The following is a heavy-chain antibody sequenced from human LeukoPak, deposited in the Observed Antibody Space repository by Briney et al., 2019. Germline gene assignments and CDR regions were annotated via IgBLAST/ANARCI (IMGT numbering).Heavy chain of an antibody. Sequence: ASVKVSCKASGYTFTSYYMHWVRQAPGQGLEWMGIISPSGGSTSYAQKFQGRVTMTRDTSTSTVYMELSSLRSEDTAVYYCAREGQSGEVDLWGRGTLVTVSS. CDR1: GYTFTSYY. J-gene: IGHJ2*01. CDR2: ISPSGGST. CDR3: AREGQSGEVDL. D-gene: IGHD3-10*01. V-gene: IGHV1-46*01.